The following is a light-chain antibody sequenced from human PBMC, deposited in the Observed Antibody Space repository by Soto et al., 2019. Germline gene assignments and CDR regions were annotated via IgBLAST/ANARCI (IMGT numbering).Light chain of an antibody. CDR1: QSINHW. J-gene: IGKJ2*01. V-gene: IGKV1-5*01. Sequence: DIQMTQSPSSLSASVGDRVTITCRASQSINHWLAWYQQKPGKAPKFLIYDASTLRNGVPSSFSGRGSGTEFTLTISSLQPDDFATYYCQQYDSPPYTFGQGTKVEI. CDR3: QQYDSPPYT. CDR2: DAS.